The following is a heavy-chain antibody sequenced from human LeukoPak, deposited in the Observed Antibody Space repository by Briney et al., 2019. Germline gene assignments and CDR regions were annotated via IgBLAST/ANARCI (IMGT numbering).Heavy chain of an antibody. D-gene: IGHD3-16*02. CDR3: AKNRYDYIWGSYRHTKFDY. CDR1: GFTFSSYS. V-gene: IGHV3-21*01. J-gene: IGHJ4*02. CDR2: ISSSSSYI. Sequence: PGGSLRLSCAASGFTFSSYSMNWVRQAPGKGLEWVSSISSSSSYIYYADSVKGRFTISRDNAKNSLYLQMNSLRAEDTAVYYCAKNRYDYIWGSYRHTKFDYWGQGTLVTVSS.